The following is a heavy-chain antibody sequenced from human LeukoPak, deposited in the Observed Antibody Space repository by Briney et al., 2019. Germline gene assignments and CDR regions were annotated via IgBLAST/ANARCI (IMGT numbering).Heavy chain of an antibody. CDR1: GGSFSGYY. CDR3: ARWRYCNSASCYVGMDV. J-gene: IGHJ6*04. Sequence: PSETLSLTCAVYGGSFSGYYWTWIRQPPGKGLEWIGEINHSGTTNYNPSLKSRVTISVETSKNQFSLKLSSVTAADTAVYYCARWRYCNSASCYVGMDVWGKGITVIVSS. D-gene: IGHD2-2*01. CDR2: INHSGTT. V-gene: IGHV4-34*01.